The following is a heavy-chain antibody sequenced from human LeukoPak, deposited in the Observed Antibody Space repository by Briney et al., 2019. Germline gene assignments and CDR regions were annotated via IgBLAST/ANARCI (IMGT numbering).Heavy chain of an antibody. CDR1: GVTFSSYS. V-gene: IGHV3-48*01. J-gene: IGHJ4*02. Sequence: PGGSLRLSCAASGVTFSSYSMNWVRQVPGKGLEWVPYISSSSSTTYYADSVKGRFTISRDNGKNSLYLQMNRLRAEDTAVYYCAVSFDFWGQGTLVTVSS. CDR2: ISSSSSTT. D-gene: IGHD5/OR15-5a*01. CDR3: AVSFDF.